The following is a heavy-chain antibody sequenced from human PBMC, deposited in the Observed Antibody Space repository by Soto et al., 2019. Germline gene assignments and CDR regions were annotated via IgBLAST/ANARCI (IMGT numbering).Heavy chain of an antibody. Sequence: QVQLVQSGAVVKEPGSSVKVSCKASGGSFNNYALTWVRQAPGQGLEWMGQIMPVFGSTTYAQKFQARVTITADKSTHTAYMQMYGLRSEDTAFYYCASPMATAVVRPTGWFFELWGRGTLVTVSS. J-gene: IGHJ2*01. CDR2: IMPVFGST. V-gene: IGHV1-69*06. CDR3: ASPMATAVVRPTGWFFEL. D-gene: IGHD5-18*01. CDR1: GGSFNNYA.